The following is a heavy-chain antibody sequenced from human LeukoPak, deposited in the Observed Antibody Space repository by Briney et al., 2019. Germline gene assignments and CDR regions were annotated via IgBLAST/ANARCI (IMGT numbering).Heavy chain of an antibody. CDR2: IIPIFGTA. J-gene: IGHJ1*01. CDR3: AIARVDTAMPHFQH. D-gene: IGHD5-18*01. Sequence: GASVKVSCKASGGTFSSYAISWVRQAPGQGLEWMGRIIPIFGTANYVQKFQGRVTITTDESTSTAYMELSSLRSEDTAVYYCAIARVDTAMPHFQHWGQGTLVTVSS. V-gene: IGHV1-69*05. CDR1: GGTFSSYA.